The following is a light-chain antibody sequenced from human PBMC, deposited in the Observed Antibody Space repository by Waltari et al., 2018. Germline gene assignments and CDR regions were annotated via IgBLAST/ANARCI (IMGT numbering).Light chain of an antibody. CDR3: QVWDANTDPGV. J-gene: IGLJ1*01. CDR1: NIESKS. Sequence: SYVLTQPPSVSVAPGETARITCGGNNIESKSVHWYRQRPGQAPLLVISYDSDRPSGIPERFLGSNAGTPATLTISRVEAGDEADYYCQVWDANTDPGVFGTGTEVTVL. CDR2: YDS. V-gene: IGLV3-21*01.